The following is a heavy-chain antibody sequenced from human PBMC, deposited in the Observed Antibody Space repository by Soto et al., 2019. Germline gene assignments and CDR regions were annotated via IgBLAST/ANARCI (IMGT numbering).Heavy chain of an antibody. V-gene: IGHV1-18*04. Sequence: ASVKVSCKASGYTFTSYYMHWVRQAPGQGLEWMGWISAYNGNTNYAQNFQGRVTMTTDTSTSTAYMELRSLRSDDTAVYYCGRGGTPIDYWGQGTLVTVSS. CDR3: GRGGTPIDY. D-gene: IGHD3-16*01. J-gene: IGHJ4*02. CDR2: ISAYNGNT. CDR1: GYTFTSYY.